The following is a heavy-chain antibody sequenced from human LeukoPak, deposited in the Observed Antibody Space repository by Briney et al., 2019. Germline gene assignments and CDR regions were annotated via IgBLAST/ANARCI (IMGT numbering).Heavy chain of an antibody. J-gene: IGHJ2*01. V-gene: IGHV3-48*01. CDR3: ASGGLHHWYFDR. CDR2: ISSSSSTI. Sequence: PGGSLRLSCAASGFTFSSYSMNWVRQAPGKGLEGVSYISSSSSTIYYADSVKGRFTISRDNARNSLYLQMNSLRAEDTAVYYCASGGLHHWYFDRWGRGTPVTVSS. CDR1: GFTFSSYS.